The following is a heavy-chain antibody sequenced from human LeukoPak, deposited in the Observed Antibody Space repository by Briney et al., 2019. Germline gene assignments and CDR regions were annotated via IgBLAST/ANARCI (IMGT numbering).Heavy chain of an antibody. D-gene: IGHD2-2*01. V-gene: IGHV1-69-2*01. J-gene: IGHJ4*02. CDR1: GYTLIDYY. Sequence: ASVKISCKASGYTLIDYYMHWVRQAPGKGLEWMGRADPENGETIYAENFQGRVTITTDTSIDTVYMELTSLKSEDTAVYYCVTPTREKILAAIYVSWGQGTQVTVSS. CDR3: VTPTREKILAAIYVS. CDR2: ADPENGET.